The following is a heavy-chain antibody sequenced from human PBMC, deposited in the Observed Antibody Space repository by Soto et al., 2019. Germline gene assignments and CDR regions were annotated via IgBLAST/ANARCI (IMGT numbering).Heavy chain of an antibody. Sequence: PGGSLRLSCAASGFTFSSYAMSWVRQAPGKGLEWVSAISGSGGSTYYADSVKGRFTISRDNSKNTLYLQMNSLRAEDTAVYYCAKRYFGWVVAATPYYFDYWGQGTLVTVSS. CDR1: GFTFSSYA. J-gene: IGHJ4*02. V-gene: IGHV3-23*01. CDR3: AKRYFGWVVAATPYYFDY. D-gene: IGHD2-15*01. CDR2: ISGSGGST.